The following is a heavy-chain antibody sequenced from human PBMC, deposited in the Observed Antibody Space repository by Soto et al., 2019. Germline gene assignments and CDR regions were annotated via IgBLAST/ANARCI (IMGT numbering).Heavy chain of an antibody. Sequence: EVQLVESGGGSVQPGRSLRLSCAASGFSFDAYGMHWVRQGPGKGLEWVSGISWNSGDICYADSVKGRFTISRDNAKRSLYLQINSLRTEDTALYYCAKDTDLERDGPVDYWGHGIVVTVSS. V-gene: IGHV3-9*01. CDR1: GFSFDAYG. CDR3: AKDTDLERDGPVDY. CDR2: ISWNSGDI. J-gene: IGHJ4*01. D-gene: IGHD3-3*01.